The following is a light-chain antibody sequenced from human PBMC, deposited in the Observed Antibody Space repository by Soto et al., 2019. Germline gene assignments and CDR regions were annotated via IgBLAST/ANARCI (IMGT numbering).Light chain of an antibody. V-gene: IGLV2-14*01. J-gene: IGLJ1*01. CDR3: AAWDDSLNVYV. CDR2: DVS. Sequence: QSVLTQPASVSGSPGQSITISCTGTSSDVGGYNYVSWYQQHPGKAPKLMIYDVSNRPSGVSNRFSGSKSGTSASLAISGLQSEDEADYYCAAWDDSLNVYVFGTGTKVTVL. CDR1: SSDVGGYNY.